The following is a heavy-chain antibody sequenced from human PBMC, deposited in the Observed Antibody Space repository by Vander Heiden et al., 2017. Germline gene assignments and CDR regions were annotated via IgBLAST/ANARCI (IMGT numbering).Heavy chain of an antibody. J-gene: IGHJ6*02. CDR3: ARGNYGMDV. Sequence: EVQLVESGGGLVQPGGSRRLSCAASGFPFSHYFIHWVRQAPGKGLVWVSNINGDGSTTNYAYSVKGRFTISRDNAKNTLYLQMNNLRAEDTAVYYCARGNYGMDVWGQGTTVTVS. V-gene: IGHV3-74*01. CDR1: GFPFSHYF. CDR2: INGDGSTT.